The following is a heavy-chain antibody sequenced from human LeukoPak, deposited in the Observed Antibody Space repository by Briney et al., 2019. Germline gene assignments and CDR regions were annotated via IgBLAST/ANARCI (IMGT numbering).Heavy chain of an antibody. V-gene: IGHV3-43*02. Sequence: PGGSLRLSCAASGFTFDDYAMHWVRQAPGKGLESVSLINGDGGSTYYADSVKGRFTISRDNSKNSLYLQMNSLRTEDTALYYCATQTRSGSYYFYYYYMDVWGKGTTVTVSS. D-gene: IGHD1-26*01. CDR2: INGDGGST. J-gene: IGHJ6*03. CDR3: ATQTRSGSYYFYYYYMDV. CDR1: GFTFDDYA.